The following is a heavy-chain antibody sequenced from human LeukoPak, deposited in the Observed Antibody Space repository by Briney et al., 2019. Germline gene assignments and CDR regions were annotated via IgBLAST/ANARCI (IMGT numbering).Heavy chain of an antibody. CDR2: IRPYNGNT. D-gene: IGHD6-13*01. J-gene: IGHJ4*02. CDR1: GYTFTSYD. CDR3: ARDRTAAGLDY. Sequence: GASVKVSCKASGYTFTSYDISWVRQAPGQGLEWMGWIRPYNGNTNYAQKLQGRVTMTTDTSTSTAYMELRSLRSDDTAMYYCARDRTAAGLDYWGQGTLVTVSS. V-gene: IGHV1-18*01.